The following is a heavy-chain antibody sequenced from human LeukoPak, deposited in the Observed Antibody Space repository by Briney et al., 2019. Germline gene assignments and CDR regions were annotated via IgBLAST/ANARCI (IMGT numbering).Heavy chain of an antibody. D-gene: IGHD6-13*01. CDR1: GYSISSGYY. J-gene: IGHJ5*02. Sequence: PSETLSLTCTVSGYSISSGYYWGWIRQPPGKGLEWIGSIYNSGSTYYNPALKSRVTISVDTSKNQFSLKLRSVTAADTAMYYCARAYSSSWYYNWFDPWGQGTLVTVSS. CDR3: ARAYSSSWYYNWFDP. V-gene: IGHV4-38-2*02. CDR2: IYNSGST.